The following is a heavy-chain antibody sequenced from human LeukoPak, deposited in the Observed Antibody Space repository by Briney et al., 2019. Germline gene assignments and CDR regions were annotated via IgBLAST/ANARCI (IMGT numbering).Heavy chain of an antibody. D-gene: IGHD2-2*02. J-gene: IGHJ6*04. CDR2: ISGSGGST. CDR1: GFTFSSYA. Sequence: GGSLRPSCAASGFTFSSYAMSWVRQAPGKGLEWVSAISGSGGSTYYADSVKGRFTISRDNSKNTLYLQMNSLRAEDTAVYYCAKEGYCSSTSCYIHYYGMDVWGKGTTVTVSS. V-gene: IGHV3-23*01. CDR3: AKEGYCSSTSCYIHYYGMDV.